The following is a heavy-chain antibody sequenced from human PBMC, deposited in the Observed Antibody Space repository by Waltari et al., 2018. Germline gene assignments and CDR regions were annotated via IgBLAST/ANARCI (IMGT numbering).Heavy chain of an antibody. V-gene: IGHV4-31*03. CDR3: ARDDCSGGSCYSGDSSAPFGY. CDR1: GGSISSGGYY. Sequence: QVQLQESGPGLVKPSQTLSLTCTVSGGSISSGGYYWSWIRQHPGKGLEWIGYIYYSGSTYYNPSLKSRVTISVDTSKNQFSLKLSSVTAADTAVYYCARDDCSGGSCYSGDSSAPFGYWGQGTPVTVSS. CDR2: IYYSGST. J-gene: IGHJ4*02. D-gene: IGHD2-15*01.